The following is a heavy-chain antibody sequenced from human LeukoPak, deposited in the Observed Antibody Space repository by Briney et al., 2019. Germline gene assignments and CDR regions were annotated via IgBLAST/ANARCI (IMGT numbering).Heavy chain of an antibody. CDR3: ARDTMVDAFDI. CDR1: GFTFSSYW. D-gene: IGHD3-10*01. V-gene: IGHV3-7*01. CDR2: IKQDGSEK. Sequence: GGSLRLSCAASGFTFSSYWMSWVRQAPGKRLEWVANIKQDGSEKYYVDSVKGRFTISRDNAKNSLYLQVNSLRAEDTAVYYCARDTMVDAFDIWGQGTMVTVSS. J-gene: IGHJ3*02.